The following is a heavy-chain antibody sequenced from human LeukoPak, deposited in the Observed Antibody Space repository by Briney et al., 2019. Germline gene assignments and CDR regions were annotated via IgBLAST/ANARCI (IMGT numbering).Heavy chain of an antibody. V-gene: IGHV3-74*01. J-gene: IGHJ4*02. Sequence: GGSLRLSCAASGFTFSSHWMHWVRQAPGKGLVWVSDISTDGNSGSYADSVKGRFTISRDNAKNTLYLQMNSLRAEDTAVYYCVRGVVVPSGVDYWGQGTLVTVSS. CDR1: GFTFSSHW. CDR3: VRGVVVPSGVDY. D-gene: IGHD2-2*01. CDR2: ISTDGNSG.